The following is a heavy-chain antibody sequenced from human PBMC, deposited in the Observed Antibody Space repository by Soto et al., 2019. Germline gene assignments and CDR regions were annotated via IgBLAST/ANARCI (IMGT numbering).Heavy chain of an antibody. CDR2: IYYSGST. CDR3: AREDLGYCSGGSCPNAGGMDA. J-gene: IGHJ6*02. CDR1: GGSISSGGYY. V-gene: IGHV4-31*03. D-gene: IGHD2-15*01. Sequence: SETLSLTCPVSGGSISSGGYYWSLIRQHPGKGLDWIGYIYYSGSTYYNPSLKSRVTISVDTSKNQFSLKLSSVTAADTAVYYCAREDLGYCSGGSCPNAGGMDAWGQGTTVTVCS.